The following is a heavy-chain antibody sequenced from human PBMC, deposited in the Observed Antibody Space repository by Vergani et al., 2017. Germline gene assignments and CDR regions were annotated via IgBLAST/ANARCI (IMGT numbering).Heavy chain of an antibody. CDR1: GFTLSNYD. CDR2: IQFDGSNQ. D-gene: IGHD3-16*01. J-gene: IGHJ4*02. CDR3: AKHFRGWGIDY. V-gene: IGHV3-30*02. Sequence: QVQLVGSGGGVVQRGGSLRLSCATSGFTLSNYDMQWIRQGPGKGLEFVAFIQFDGSNQYCADSVKGRFTLSRDFSKNTLYLQMNSLRTDDTATYYCAKHFRGWGIDYWGQGTQVIVSS.